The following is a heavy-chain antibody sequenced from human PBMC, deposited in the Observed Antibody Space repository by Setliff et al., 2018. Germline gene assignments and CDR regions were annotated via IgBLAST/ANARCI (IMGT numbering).Heavy chain of an antibody. Sequence: ASVKVSCKTSGFGFTTFGFSWVRQAPGQGLEWLGSISPYSGNTNYPQWLQDRVTMTIDTSTSTVYMELSSLRTEDTAVYYCARGYYDSYARYYVVGDYWGQGTPVTVS. CDR2: ISPYSGNT. CDR1: GFGFTTFG. CDR3: ARGYYDSYARYYVVGDY. J-gene: IGHJ4*02. D-gene: IGHD3-22*01. V-gene: IGHV1-18*01.